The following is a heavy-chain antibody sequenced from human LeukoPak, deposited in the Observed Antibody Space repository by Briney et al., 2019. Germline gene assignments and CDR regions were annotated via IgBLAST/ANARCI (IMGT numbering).Heavy chain of an antibody. J-gene: IGHJ4*02. V-gene: IGHV3-74*01. Sequence: PGGSLRLSCAASAFTFSTYCMHWVRQAPGKGPMWVSRICPDGTVTNYADSVKARFIISRDNARNTVYLQMNSLRVEDTAVYYRVRDFRSADYWGQGTLVTVSS. CDR2: ICPDGTVT. CDR3: VRDFRSADY. CDR1: AFTFSTYC.